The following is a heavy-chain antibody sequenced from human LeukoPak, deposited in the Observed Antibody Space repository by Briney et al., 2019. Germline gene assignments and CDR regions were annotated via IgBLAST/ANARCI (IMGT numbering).Heavy chain of an antibody. CDR3: ARDQAFGGVIALDY. Sequence: ASVKVSCKASGYTFTSYYMHWVRQAPGQGLEWMGWISAYNGNTNYAQKLQGRVTMTTDTSTSTAHMELRSLRSDDTAVYYCARDQAFGGVIALDYWGQGTLVTVSS. CDR1: GYTFTSYY. CDR2: ISAYNGNT. D-gene: IGHD3-16*02. V-gene: IGHV1-18*04. J-gene: IGHJ4*02.